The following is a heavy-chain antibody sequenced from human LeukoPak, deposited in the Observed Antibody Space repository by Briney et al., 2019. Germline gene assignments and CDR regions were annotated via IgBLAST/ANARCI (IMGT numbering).Heavy chain of an antibody. J-gene: IGHJ4*02. D-gene: IGHD6-13*01. V-gene: IGHV4-39*07. CDR3: ARGSSPGY. CDR1: GGSISSSSYY. CDR2: IYYSGST. Sequence: SETLSLTCTVSGGSISSSSYYWGWIRQPPGKGLEWIGTIYYSGSTYYNPSLKSRVTISVDTSKNQFSLKLSSVTAADTAVYYCARGSSPGYWGQGTLVTVSS.